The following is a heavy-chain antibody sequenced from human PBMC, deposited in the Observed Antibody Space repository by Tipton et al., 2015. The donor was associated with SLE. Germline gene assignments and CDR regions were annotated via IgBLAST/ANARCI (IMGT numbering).Heavy chain of an antibody. Sequence: TLSLTCTVSGGSISSHYWTLIRQPPGQGLEWIGYFYYSGNTKYNPSLKSRVTLSGDTSKNQFSLKLTSVTAADTAVYFCAGGNYPPPTFDYWGQGSLVTVSS. CDR2: FYYSGNT. V-gene: IGHV4-59*08. J-gene: IGHJ4*02. D-gene: IGHD1-26*01. CDR1: GGSISSHY. CDR3: AGGNYPPPTFDY.